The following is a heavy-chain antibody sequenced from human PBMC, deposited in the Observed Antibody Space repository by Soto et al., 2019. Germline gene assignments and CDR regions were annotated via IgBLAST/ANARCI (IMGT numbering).Heavy chain of an antibody. D-gene: IGHD2-15*01. J-gene: IGHJ3*02. CDR3: ARRVAADAFDI. Sequence: GGSLRLSCAASGFTFGSYWMSWVRQAPGKGLEWVANIKQDGSEKYYVDSVKGRFTISRDNAKNSLYLQMNSLRAEDTAVYYCARRVAADAFDIWGQGTMVTVSS. V-gene: IGHV3-7*01. CDR1: GFTFGSYW. CDR2: IKQDGSEK.